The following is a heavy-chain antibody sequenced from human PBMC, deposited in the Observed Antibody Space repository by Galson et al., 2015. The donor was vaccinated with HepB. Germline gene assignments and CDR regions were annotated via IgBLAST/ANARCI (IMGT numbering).Heavy chain of an antibody. J-gene: IGHJ6*02. CDR2: ISVSGGRI. D-gene: IGHD4-11*01. CDR1: GFTFRDYA. Sequence: SLRLSCAASGFTFRDYAMSWVRQAPGKGLEWVSIISVSGGRIDYADSVRGRFTISRDNSENTLYVQMTSLRAEDTAVYYCAKDQDYSKGEEGYNYYGMDVWGQGTTVTVSS. V-gene: IGHV3-23*01. CDR3: AKDQDYSKGEEGYNYYGMDV.